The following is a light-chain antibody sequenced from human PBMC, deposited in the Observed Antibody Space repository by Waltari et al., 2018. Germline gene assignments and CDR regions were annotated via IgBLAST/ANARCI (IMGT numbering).Light chain of an antibody. J-gene: IGKJ1*01. CDR3: QQYNSVLWT. CDR1: QSISTW. CDR2: KAS. Sequence: DVQMTQYPSTLSASVGDRFTITCRASQSISTWLAWYQQKAGKAPKVLIYKASSLESGVPSRFSGSGSGTEFTLTISSLQPDDFATYYCQQYNSVLWTFGQGTKVEIK. V-gene: IGKV1-5*03.